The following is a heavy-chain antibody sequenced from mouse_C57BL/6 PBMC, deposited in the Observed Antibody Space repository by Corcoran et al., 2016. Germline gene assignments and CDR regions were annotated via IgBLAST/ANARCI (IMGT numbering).Heavy chain of an antibody. CDR2: ISYDGSN. CDR1: GYSITRGYY. V-gene: IGHV3-6*01. D-gene: IGHD1-1*01. J-gene: IGHJ1*03. Sequence: DVQLQESGPGLVKPSQSLSLTCSVTGYSITRGYYWNWIRQFPGNKLEWMGYISYDGSNNYNPSLKNRISITRDTSKNQFFRKLNSVTTEDTATYYCTITTVVRSYCYVDVWGTGTTVTVSS. CDR3: TITTVVRSYCYVDV.